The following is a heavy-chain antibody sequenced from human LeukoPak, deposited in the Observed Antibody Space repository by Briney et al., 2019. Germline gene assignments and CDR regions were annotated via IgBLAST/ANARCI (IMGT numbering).Heavy chain of an antibody. CDR1: GYTFTSYY. CDR3: ARDWVVVPAARGYPDY. D-gene: IGHD2-2*01. V-gene: IGHV1-46*01. J-gene: IGHJ4*02. CDR2: INPSGGST. Sequence: VASVKVSCKASGYTFTSYYMHWVRQAPGQGLEWMGIINPSGGSTSYAQKFQGRVTMTRDTFTSTVYMELSSLRSEDTAVYYCARDWVVVPAARGYPDYWGQGTLVTVSS.